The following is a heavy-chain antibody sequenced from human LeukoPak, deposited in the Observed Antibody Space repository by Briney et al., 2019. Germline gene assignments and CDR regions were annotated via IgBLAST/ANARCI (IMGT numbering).Heavy chain of an antibody. D-gene: IGHD3-22*01. V-gene: IGHV3-30*02. CDR2: IRYDGSNK. CDR3: AKDRGYYDSSGYSYYFDY. Sequence: GGSLRLSCAASGFTFSSYGMHWVRQAPGKGLEWVAFIRYDGSNKYYADSVKGRFTISRDNSKNTLYLQMNSLRAEDTAVYYCAKDRGYYDSSGYSYYFDYWGQGTLVTVSS. J-gene: IGHJ4*02. CDR1: GFTFSSYG.